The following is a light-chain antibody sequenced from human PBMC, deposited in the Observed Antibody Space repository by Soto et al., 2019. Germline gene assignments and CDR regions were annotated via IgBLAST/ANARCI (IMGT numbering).Light chain of an antibody. CDR1: QSISTW. J-gene: IGKJ1*01. CDR2: KAS. CDR3: QQYNSYSPT. Sequence: MRQSPATLSASVGDRVTITCRASQSISTWLAWYQQEPGKAPKLLIHKASSLQSGVPSRFSGSGPGTDFTLTISSLHPDDFATYYCQQYNSYSPTFGQGTKVDIK. V-gene: IGKV1-5*03.